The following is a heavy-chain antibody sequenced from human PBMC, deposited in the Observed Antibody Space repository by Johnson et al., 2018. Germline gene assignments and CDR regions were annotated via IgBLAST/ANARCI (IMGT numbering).Heavy chain of an antibody. CDR3: AKYSSSWNTYYYYGMDV. J-gene: IGHJ6*02. CDR2: IKEDGSEK. D-gene: IGHD6-13*01. CDR1: GFIFSSYW. V-gene: IGHV3-7*01. Sequence: VQLVESGGGLVQPGGSLRLSCAASGFIFSSYWMSWVRQAPGKGLEWVANIKEDGSEKYYVDSVKGRFTISRDNAKNSLYLQMNSLGAEDTAVYYCAKYSSSWNTYYYYGMDVWGQGTTVTVSS.